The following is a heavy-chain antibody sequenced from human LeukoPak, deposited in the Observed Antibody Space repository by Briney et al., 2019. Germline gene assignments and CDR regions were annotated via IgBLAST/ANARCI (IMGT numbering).Heavy chain of an antibody. Sequence: GGSLRLSCAASGFTFSSYSMNWVRQAPEKGLEWVSSISSSSSYIYYADSVKGRFTISRDNAKNSLYLQMNSLRAEDTAVYYCARDLLTYSSSWDYWGQGTLVTVSS. V-gene: IGHV3-21*01. CDR2: ISSSSSYI. CDR3: ARDLLTYSSSWDY. D-gene: IGHD6-13*01. CDR1: GFTFSSYS. J-gene: IGHJ4*02.